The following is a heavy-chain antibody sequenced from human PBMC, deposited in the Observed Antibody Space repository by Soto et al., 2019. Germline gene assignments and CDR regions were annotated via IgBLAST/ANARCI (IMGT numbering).Heavy chain of an antibody. J-gene: IGHJ6*02. V-gene: IGHV4-39*01. Sequence: ETLSLTCTVSGGSISSSSYYWGWIRQPPGKGLEWIGSIYYSGSTYYNPSLKSRVTISVDTSKNQFSLKLSSVTAADTAVYYCASLQTVPAAIGARYYYYGMDVCGHGPPVTVS. CDR1: GGSISSSSYY. CDR2: IYYSGST. D-gene: IGHD2-2*02. CDR3: ASLQTVPAAIGARYYYYGMDV.